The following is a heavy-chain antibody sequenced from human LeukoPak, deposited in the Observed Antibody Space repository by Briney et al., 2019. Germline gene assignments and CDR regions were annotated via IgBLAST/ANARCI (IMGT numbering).Heavy chain of an antibody. CDR3: AAAHYYDSSGYQAGMDV. D-gene: IGHD3-22*01. CDR1: GFTFDDYA. V-gene: IGHV3-7*01. Sequence: GGSLRLSCAASGFTFDDYAMHWVRQAPGKGLEWVANIKQDGSEKYYVDSVKGRFTISRDNAKNSLYLQMNSLRAEDTAVYYCAAAHYYDSSGYQAGMDVWGQGTTVTVSS. J-gene: IGHJ6*02. CDR2: IKQDGSEK.